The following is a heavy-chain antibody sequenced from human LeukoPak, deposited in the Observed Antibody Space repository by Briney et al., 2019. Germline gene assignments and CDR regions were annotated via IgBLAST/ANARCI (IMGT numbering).Heavy chain of an antibody. J-gene: IGHJ4*02. Sequence: GGSLRLSCAASGFTFSSYAIHWVRQAPGKGLEWVAVISFDGTDAFYADSVKGRFTISRDNSKNTLYLQMNSLRAEDTAVYYCAKDQTYYYDSSGYGYWGQGTLVTVSS. CDR2: ISFDGTDA. D-gene: IGHD3-22*01. V-gene: IGHV3-30*04. CDR3: AKDQTYYYDSSGYGY. CDR1: GFTFSSYA.